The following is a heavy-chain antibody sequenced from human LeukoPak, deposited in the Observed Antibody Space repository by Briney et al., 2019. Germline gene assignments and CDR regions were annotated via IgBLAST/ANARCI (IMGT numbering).Heavy chain of an antibody. CDR3: ASGLYGSGGYSFDY. D-gene: IGHD3-10*01. Sequence: GGSLRLSCAASGFTFSSYAMSWVRQAPGKGLEWVSAISGSGGSTYYADSVKGRFTISRDNSKNTLYLQMNSLRAEDTAVYYCASGLYGSGGYSFDYWGQGTLVTVSS. V-gene: IGHV3-23*01. CDR2: ISGSGGST. J-gene: IGHJ4*02. CDR1: GFTFSSYA.